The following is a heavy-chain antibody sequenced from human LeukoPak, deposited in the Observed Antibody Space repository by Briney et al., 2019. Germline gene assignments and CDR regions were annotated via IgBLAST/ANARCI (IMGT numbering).Heavy chain of an antibody. CDR3: ARAPPLESPVLRFLEWSAVGWFDP. D-gene: IGHD3-3*01. J-gene: IGHJ5*02. Sequence: KTSETLSLTCTVSGGSISSSSYYWGWIRQPPGKGLEWIGSIYYSGSTYYNPSLKSRVTISVDTSKNQFSLKLSSVTAADTAVYYCARAPPLESPVLRFLEWSAVGWFDPWGQGTLVTVSS. V-gene: IGHV4-39*07. CDR2: IYYSGST. CDR1: GGSISSSSYY.